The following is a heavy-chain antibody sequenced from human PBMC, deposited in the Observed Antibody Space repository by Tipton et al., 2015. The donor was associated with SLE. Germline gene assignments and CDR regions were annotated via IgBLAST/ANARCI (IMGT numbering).Heavy chain of an antibody. CDR3: ARVPGLERSYSYYCYMDV. Sequence: LRLSCVVSGASITTEGYSWSWIRQPPGKGLEWIGYVFHTGSAYYNPSLRSRLTISVDTSRNQFSLKLSSVTAADTAMYYCARVPGLERSYSYYCYMDVWGKGTTVTVSS. J-gene: IGHJ6*03. CDR2: VFHTGSA. CDR1: GASITTEGYS. V-gene: IGHV4-30-2*01. D-gene: IGHD1-1*01.